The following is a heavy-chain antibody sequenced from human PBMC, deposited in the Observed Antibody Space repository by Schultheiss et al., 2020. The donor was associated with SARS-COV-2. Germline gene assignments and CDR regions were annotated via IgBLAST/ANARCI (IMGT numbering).Heavy chain of an antibody. V-gene: IGHV3-7*01. J-gene: IGHJ6*02. CDR3: ARDQLITMVRGVISYYYYYGMDV. D-gene: IGHD3-10*01. CDR2: IKQDGSEK. Sequence: GGSLRLSCVASGFTFSNYWMSWVRQAPGKGLEWVANIKQDGSEKYYVDSVKGRFTISRDNAKNSLYLQMNSLRAEDTAVYYCARDQLITMVRGVISYYYYYGMDVWAQGTAVTV. CDR1: GFTFSNYW.